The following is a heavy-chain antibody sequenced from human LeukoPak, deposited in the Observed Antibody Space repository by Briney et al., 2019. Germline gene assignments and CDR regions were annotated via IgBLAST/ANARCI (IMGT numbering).Heavy chain of an antibody. Sequence: PGGSLRLSCAASGFTFSSYAMSWVRQAPGKGLEWVSAISGSGGSTYYADSVKGRFTISRDNSKNTLYLQMNSLRAEDTAVYYCAKSVLSIDYYGSGSYYNPYYYYYYGMDVWGQGTTVTVSS. D-gene: IGHD3-10*01. CDR1: GFTFSSYA. J-gene: IGHJ6*02. CDR3: AKSVLSIDYYGSGSYYNPYYYYYYGMDV. CDR2: ISGSGGST. V-gene: IGHV3-23*01.